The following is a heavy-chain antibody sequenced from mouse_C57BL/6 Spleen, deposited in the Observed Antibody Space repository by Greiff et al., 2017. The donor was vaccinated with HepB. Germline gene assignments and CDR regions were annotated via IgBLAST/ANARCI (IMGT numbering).Heavy chain of an antibody. Sequence: QVQLQQSGAELVKPGASVKISCKASGYAFSSYWMNWVKQRPGKGLEWIGQIYPGDGDTNYNGKFKGKATLTADKSSSTAYMQLSRLTSEYSAVYFCAPSPPYYFDYWGQGTTLTVSS. CDR2: IYPGDGDT. J-gene: IGHJ2*01. D-gene: IGHD6-1*01. V-gene: IGHV1-80*01. CDR3: APSPPYYFDY. CDR1: GYAFSSYW.